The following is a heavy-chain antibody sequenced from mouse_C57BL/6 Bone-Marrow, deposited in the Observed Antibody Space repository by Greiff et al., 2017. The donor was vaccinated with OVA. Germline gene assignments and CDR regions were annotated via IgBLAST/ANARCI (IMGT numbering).Heavy chain of an antibody. CDR3: SRPPYFDY. J-gene: IGHJ2*01. CDR2: ISSGGSYT. V-gene: IGHV5-6*01. Sequence: VQLQQSGGDLVKPGGSLKLSCAASGFTFSSYGMSWVRQTPDKRLEWVATISSGGSYTYYPDSVKGRFTLSRDNAKNTLYLQMSSLKSEDTAMYYCSRPPYFDYWGQGTTLTVSS. CDR1: GFTFSSYG.